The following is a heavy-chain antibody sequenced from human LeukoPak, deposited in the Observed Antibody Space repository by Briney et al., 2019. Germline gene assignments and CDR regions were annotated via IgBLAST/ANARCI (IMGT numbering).Heavy chain of an antibody. D-gene: IGHD2-21*02. CDR3: AKGRTYCGGDCYEYYYYMDV. V-gene: IGHV3-23*01. Sequence: GGSLRLSCAASGFTFSSYAMSWVRQAPGKGLEWVSAISGSGGSTYYADSVKGRFTISRDNSKNTLYLQMNSLRAEDTAVYYCAKGRTYCGGDCYEYYYYMDVWGKGTTVTISS. J-gene: IGHJ6*03. CDR1: GFTFSSYA. CDR2: ISGSGGST.